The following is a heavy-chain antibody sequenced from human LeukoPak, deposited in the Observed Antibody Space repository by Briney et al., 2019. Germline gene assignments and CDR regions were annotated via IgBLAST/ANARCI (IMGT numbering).Heavy chain of an antibody. CDR3: VREYHGGTYDC. D-gene: IGHD4-23*01. V-gene: IGHV1-46*01. CDR2: INPSGGGT. Sequence: GASVKVSCKASGYTFTNYYMHWVRQAPGQGLEWMGIINPSGGGTDYAQKYQGRVIMTRDTSTSTVYMELSSLRSEDTAVYYCVREYHGGTYDCWGQGTLVTVSS. J-gene: IGHJ4*02. CDR1: GYTFTNYY.